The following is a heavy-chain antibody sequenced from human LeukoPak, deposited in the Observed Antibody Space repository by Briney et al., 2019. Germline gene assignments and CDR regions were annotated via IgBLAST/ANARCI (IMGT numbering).Heavy chain of an antibody. J-gene: IGHJ4*02. CDR3: ARGVRLAEEYYFDY. CDR1: GFTFSSYS. V-gene: IGHV3-48*04. D-gene: IGHD3-10*01. Sequence: GGSLRLSCAASGFTFSSYSMNWVRQAPGKGLEWVSYISSSSSTIYYADSVKGRFTISRDNAKNSLYLQMNSLRAEDTAVYYCARGVRLAEEYYFDYWGQGTLVTVSS. CDR2: ISSSSSTI.